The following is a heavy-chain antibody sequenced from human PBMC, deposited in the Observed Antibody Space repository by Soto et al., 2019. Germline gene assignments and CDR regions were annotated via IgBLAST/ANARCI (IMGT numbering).Heavy chain of an antibody. CDR2: IFYSGGT. Sequence: QLLLQESGPGLVKPSETLSLTCTVSGGSILDSSYYWAWIRQSPGKGLEWIGTIFYSGGTFYTPSLKSPVAMSVDTSNNQLSLKLSSVTAADTAVYYCARQASGYYYGWFDPWGQGTLVTVSS. J-gene: IGHJ5*02. CDR3: ARQASGYYYGWFDP. V-gene: IGHV4-39*01. CDR1: GGSILDSSYY. D-gene: IGHD3-22*01.